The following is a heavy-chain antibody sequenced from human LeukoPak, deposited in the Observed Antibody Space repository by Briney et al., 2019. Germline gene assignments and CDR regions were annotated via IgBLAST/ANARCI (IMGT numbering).Heavy chain of an antibody. CDR3: ARGSHAFDI. CDR2: INSDGSST. CDR1: GFSFSNYW. Sequence: PGGSLRLFRAASGFSFSNYWLHWVRQAPGRGLVWVSRINSDGSSTNYAYSVKGRFTISRDNAKNTVSLQMNSLRAEDTAVYYCARGSHAFDIWGQGTRVTVSS. V-gene: IGHV3-74*01. J-gene: IGHJ3*02.